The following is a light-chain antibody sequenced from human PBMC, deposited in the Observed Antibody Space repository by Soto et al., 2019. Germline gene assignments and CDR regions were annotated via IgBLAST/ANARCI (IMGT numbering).Light chain of an antibody. CDR3: QHYGNTPPSVT. CDR2: GAS. J-gene: IGKJ3*01. CDR1: QSVITY. Sequence: ETGLTQSPATLSLSPGERVTLSCRASQSVITYLAWYQQKPGQAPRLLSYGASSRATGIPDRFSGSGSGTDFTLTISRLEPEDFAVYYCQHYGNTPPSVTFGPGTKVDIK. V-gene: IGKV3-20*01.